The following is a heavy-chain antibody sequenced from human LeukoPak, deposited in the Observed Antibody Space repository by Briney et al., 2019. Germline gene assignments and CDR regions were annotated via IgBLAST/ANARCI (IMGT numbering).Heavy chain of an antibody. CDR1: GLNLDAYA. Sequence: GGSLRLSCAASGLNLDAYAMHWVRQAPGKGLAGVSLISGDGTITYYADSVKGRFTISRDNSKNSLFLEMNSLRSEDTALYYCAKDTPLFYHYYGIDVWGQGTTVTVSS. J-gene: IGHJ6*02. V-gene: IGHV3-43*02. CDR3: AKDTPLFYHYYGIDV. CDR2: ISGDGTIT.